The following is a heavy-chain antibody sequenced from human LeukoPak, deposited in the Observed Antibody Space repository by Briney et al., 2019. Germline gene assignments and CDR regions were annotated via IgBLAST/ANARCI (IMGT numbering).Heavy chain of an antibody. CDR1: GFAFDDYA. CDR2: ISWNSGSI. D-gene: IGHD6-19*01. CDR3: AKAALAGTGFDF. Sequence: PGGSLRLSCAASGFAFDDYAMHWVRQAPGKGLEWGSGISWNSGSISYADSVKGRCTISRDTAKNSRYLQMNSLRAEDMALYYCAKAALAGTGFDFWGQGTLVTVSS. J-gene: IGHJ4*02. V-gene: IGHV3-9*03.